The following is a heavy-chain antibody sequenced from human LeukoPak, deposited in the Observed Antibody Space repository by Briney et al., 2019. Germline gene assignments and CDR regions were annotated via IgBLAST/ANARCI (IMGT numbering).Heavy chain of an antibody. CDR3: ARMGAVADLTVDY. D-gene: IGHD6-19*01. Sequence: GGSLRLSGAASGFTFSSYSMNWVRQAPGKGLEWVSSISSSSSYIYYADSVKGRFTISRDNAKNSLYLQMNSLRAEDTAVYYCARMGAVADLTVDYWGQGTLVTVSS. J-gene: IGHJ4*02. CDR1: GFTFSSYS. V-gene: IGHV3-21*01. CDR2: ISSSSSYI.